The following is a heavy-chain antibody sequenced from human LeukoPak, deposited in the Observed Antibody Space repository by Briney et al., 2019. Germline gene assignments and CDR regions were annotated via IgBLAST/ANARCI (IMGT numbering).Heavy chain of an antibody. D-gene: IGHD3-10*01. CDR2: ISSSSSYI. CDR3: AKCYPRGRLLWFGESHYYFDY. J-gene: IGHJ4*02. Sequence: GGSLRLSCAASGFTFSSYSMNWVRQAPGKGLEWVSSISSSSSYIYYADSVKGRFTISRDNSKNTLYLQMNSLRAEDTAVYYCAKCYPRGRLLWFGESHYYFDYWGQGTLVTVSS. CDR1: GFTFSSYS. V-gene: IGHV3-21*04.